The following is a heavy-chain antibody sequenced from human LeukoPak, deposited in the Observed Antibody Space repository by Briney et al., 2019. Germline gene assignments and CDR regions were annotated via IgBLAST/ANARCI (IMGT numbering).Heavy chain of an antibody. CDR1: GFTFSSYE. CDR3: ARGRWSFDY. CDR2: ISSSGSTI. V-gene: IGHV3-48*03. D-gene: IGHD5-24*01. Sequence: GGSLRLSCAASGFTFSSYEMNWVRQAPGKGLEWVSYISSSGSTIYYADSLKGRFTISRDNAKNSLYLQMNSLRAEDTAVYYCARGRWSFDYWGQGTLVTVSS. J-gene: IGHJ4*02.